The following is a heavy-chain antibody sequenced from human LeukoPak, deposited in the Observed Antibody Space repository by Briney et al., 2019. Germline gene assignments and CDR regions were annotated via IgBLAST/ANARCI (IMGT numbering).Heavy chain of an antibody. CDR1: GYTFTGYY. Sequence: ASVKVSCKASGYTFTGYYMHWVRQAPGQGPEWMGWINPNSGGTNYAQKFQGRVTMTRDTSISTAYMELNRLTSDDTAVYFCAKNPYEYYFDYWGQGTLVTVSS. D-gene: IGHD5-12*01. J-gene: IGHJ4*02. CDR3: AKNPYEYYFDY. CDR2: INPNSGGT. V-gene: IGHV1-2*02.